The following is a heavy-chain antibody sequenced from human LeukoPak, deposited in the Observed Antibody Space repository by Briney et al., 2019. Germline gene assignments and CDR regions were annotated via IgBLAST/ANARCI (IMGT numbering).Heavy chain of an antibody. V-gene: IGHV3-23*01. CDR3: AKLNNPIWSGYYYFDY. CDR1: GFTFSSYA. Sequence: GGSLRLSCAASGFTFSSYAMSWVRQAPGKGLEWVSAISGSGGSTYYADSVKGRFTISRDNSKNTLYLQMNSLRAEDTAVYYCAKLNNPIWSGYYYFDYWGQGTLVTVSS. D-gene: IGHD3-3*01. J-gene: IGHJ4*02. CDR2: ISGSGGST.